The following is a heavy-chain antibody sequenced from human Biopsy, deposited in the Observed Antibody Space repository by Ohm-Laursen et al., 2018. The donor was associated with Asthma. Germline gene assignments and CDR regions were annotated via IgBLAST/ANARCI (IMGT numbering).Heavy chain of an antibody. J-gene: IGHJ6*02. CDR3: ARGYSGSDRIVYYYSGLEV. V-gene: IGHV1-69*13. CDR1: GDSFSNYT. D-gene: IGHD5-12*01. Sequence: SVKGSCKASGDSFSNYTISWVRQAPGQGLEWMGGLIPVLGTPDHAQMFEGRVTITADESTSTAYMELSSLSSEDTAVYYCARGYSGSDRIVYYYSGLEVWGQGTTVTVSS. CDR2: LIPVLGTP.